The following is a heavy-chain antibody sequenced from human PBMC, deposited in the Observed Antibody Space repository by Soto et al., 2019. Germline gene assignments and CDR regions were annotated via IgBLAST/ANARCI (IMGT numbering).Heavy chain of an antibody. CDR3: AKVSRGIGVVPGALN. J-gene: IGHJ4*02. CDR2: ISGSGGST. CDR1: GHTFPNYA. Sequence: EVQLLESGGGSVQPGWSLRLSCVASGHTFPNYAMTWVRQAPGKGLEWVSGISGSGGSTNYADSVRGRFNISRDDSKNTRYLPMSSLRAEDTAVYYCAKVSRGIGVVPGALNWGQGTLVNVSS. V-gene: IGHV3-23*01. D-gene: IGHD2-2*01.